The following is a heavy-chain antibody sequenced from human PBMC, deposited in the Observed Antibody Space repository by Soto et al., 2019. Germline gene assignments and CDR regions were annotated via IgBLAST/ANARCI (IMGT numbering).Heavy chain of an antibody. V-gene: IGHV4-4*02. CDR2: IYHSGRT. J-gene: IGHJ4*02. CDR1: GGSVSSDYW. CDR3: ARDRPSYGRNFDY. Sequence: QVQLQESGPGVVNPSGPLSLTCAFSGGSVSSDYWWRWVLLPPGKGLEWIGEIYHSGRTNYNPSLKSRVTISLDKSKNQLSLIVNSVTAADTAVYYCARDRPSYGRNFDYWGQGTLVTVSS. D-gene: IGHD1-26*01.